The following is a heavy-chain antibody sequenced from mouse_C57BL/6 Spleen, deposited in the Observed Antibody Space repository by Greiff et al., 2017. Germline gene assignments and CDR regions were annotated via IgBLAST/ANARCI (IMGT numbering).Heavy chain of an antibody. CDR3: AGRDWDGDWYFDV. D-gene: IGHD4-1*01. CDR2: ISSGSSTI. J-gene: IGHJ1*03. CDR1: GFTFSDYG. V-gene: IGHV5-17*01. Sequence: EVQLVESGGGLVKPGGSLKLSCAASGFTFSDYGMHWVRQAPEKGLEWVAYISSGSSTIYYADTVKGRFTISRDNAKNTLFLQMTSLRSEDTAMYYCAGRDWDGDWYFDVWGTGTTVTVSS.